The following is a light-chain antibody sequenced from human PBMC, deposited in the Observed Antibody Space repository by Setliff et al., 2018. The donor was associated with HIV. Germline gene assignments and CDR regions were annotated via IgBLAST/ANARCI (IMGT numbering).Light chain of an antibody. CDR3: CSYVNGDTWI. CDR1: SSDVGGYNY. V-gene: IGLV2-23*02. J-gene: IGLJ2*01. Sequence: QSALTQPASVSGSPGQSITLSCTGTSSDVGGYNYVSWYQQHPDKAPKRLIYDVTKRPSGISSRFSGSKSGNTASLTISGLQTEDEAAYYCCSYVNGDTWIFGGGTKVTVL. CDR2: DVT.